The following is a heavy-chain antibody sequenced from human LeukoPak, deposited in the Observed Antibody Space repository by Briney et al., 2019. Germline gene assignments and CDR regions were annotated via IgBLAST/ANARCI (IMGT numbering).Heavy chain of an antibody. CDR3: ARVRGYSYGIPDN. J-gene: IGHJ4*02. V-gene: IGHV4-59*01. D-gene: IGHD5-18*01. Sequence: ASETLSLTCTVSGGSFSSYYCSWIRQPPGKGLEWIGYVYYSGSTNYNPSPKSGSTNYNPSLKSRVTISVDTSKNQFSLKLSSVTAADTAVYYCARVRGYSYGIPDNWGQGTLVTVSS. CDR1: GGSFSSYY. CDR2: VYYSGSTNYNPSPKSGST.